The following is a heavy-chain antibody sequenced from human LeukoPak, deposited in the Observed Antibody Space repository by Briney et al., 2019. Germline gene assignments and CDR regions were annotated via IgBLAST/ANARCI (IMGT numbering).Heavy chain of an antibody. J-gene: IGHJ4*02. CDR3: AKHPTTYSSGWYDQWNVGYYFDY. V-gene: IGHV3-23*01. CDR2: ISGSGGST. Sequence: GGSLRLSCAASGFTFSSYAMSWVRQAPGKGLEWVSAISGSGGSTYYADSVKGRFTISRDNSKNTLYLQMNSLRAEDTAVYYCAKHPTTYSSGWYDQWNVGYYFDYWGQGTLVTVSS. CDR1: GFTFSSYA. D-gene: IGHD6-19*01.